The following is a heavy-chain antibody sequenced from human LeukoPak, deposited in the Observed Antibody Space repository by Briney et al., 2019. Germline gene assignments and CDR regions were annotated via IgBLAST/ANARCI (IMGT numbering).Heavy chain of an antibody. Sequence: PSETLSLTCAVYGGSFSGYYWSWIRQPPGKGLEWIGEINHSGSTNCNPSLKSRVTISVDTSKNQFSLKLSSVTAADTAVYYCARFGSGWYYFDHWGQGTLVTVSS. D-gene: IGHD6-19*01. V-gene: IGHV4-34*01. J-gene: IGHJ4*02. CDR1: GGSFSGYY. CDR2: INHSGST. CDR3: ARFGSGWYYFDH.